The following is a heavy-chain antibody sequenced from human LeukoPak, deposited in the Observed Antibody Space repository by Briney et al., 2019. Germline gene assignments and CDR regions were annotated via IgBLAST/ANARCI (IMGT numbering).Heavy chain of an antibody. J-gene: IGHJ5*02. V-gene: IGHV4-34*01. Sequence: SETLSLTCAVYGGSFSGYYWSWIRQPPGKGLEWIGEINHSGSTNYNPSLKSRVTISVDTSKNQFSLKLSSVTAADTAVYYCARGLIAARPSTNWFDPWGQGTLVTVSS. D-gene: IGHD6-6*01. CDR3: ARGLIAARPSTNWFDP. CDR2: INHSGST. CDR1: GGSFSGYY.